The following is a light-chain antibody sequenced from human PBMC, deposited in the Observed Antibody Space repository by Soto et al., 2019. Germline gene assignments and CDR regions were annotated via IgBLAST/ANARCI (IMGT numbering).Light chain of an antibody. CDR2: DVT. Sequence: QSALTQSPSASGSPGQSVTISCTGTSSDIGGYNSVSWYQQHPGKAPKVMIYDVTKRPSGVPDRFSGSKSGNTASLTISGLQAEDEAAYYCCSYAGTYPFVVFGGGTKVTVL. CDR3: CSYAGTYPFVV. V-gene: IGLV2-11*01. CDR1: SSDIGGYNS. J-gene: IGLJ2*01.